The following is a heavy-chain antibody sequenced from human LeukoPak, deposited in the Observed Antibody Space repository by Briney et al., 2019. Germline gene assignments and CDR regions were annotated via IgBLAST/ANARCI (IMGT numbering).Heavy chain of an antibody. V-gene: IGHV3-43*02. D-gene: IGHD2-15*01. J-gene: IGHJ4*02. CDR2: ISGDGGST. CDR3: AKDMEYCSGGSCYDFSY. CDR1: GFTFDDYA. Sequence: GGSLRLSCAASGFTFDDYAMHWVRQAPGKGLEWVSLISGDGGSTYYADSVKGRFTISRDNSKNSLYLQMNNLGTEDTALYYCAKDMEYCSGGSCYDFSYWGQGTLVTVSS.